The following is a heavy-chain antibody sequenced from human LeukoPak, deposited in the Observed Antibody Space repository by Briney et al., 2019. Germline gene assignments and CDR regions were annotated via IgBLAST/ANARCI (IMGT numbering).Heavy chain of an antibody. J-gene: IGHJ3*02. CDR1: GGSISSGDYY. CDR3: ARAFDDSSGYPQDI. D-gene: IGHD3-22*01. CDR2: IYYSGST. Sequence: PSETLSLTCTVSGGSISSGDYYWSWIRQPPGKGLEWIGYIYYSGSTYYNPSLKSRVTISVDTSKNQFSLKLSSVTAVDTAVYYCARAFDDSSGYPQDIWGQGTMVTVSS. V-gene: IGHV4-30-4*01.